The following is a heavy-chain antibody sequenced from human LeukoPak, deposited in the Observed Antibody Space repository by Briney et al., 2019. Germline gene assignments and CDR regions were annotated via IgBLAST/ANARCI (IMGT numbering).Heavy chain of an antibody. CDR2: IYTSGST. CDR3: ARGRDSSSWYYFDY. Sequence: SETLSLTCTVSGGSISSYYWSWIRQPAGKGLEWIGRIYTSGSTNYNPSLKSRVTMSVDTSKNQFSLKLSSVTAADTAVYYCARGRDSSSWYYFDYWGQGTLVTVSS. D-gene: IGHD6-13*01. J-gene: IGHJ4*02. CDR1: GGSISSYY. V-gene: IGHV4-4*07.